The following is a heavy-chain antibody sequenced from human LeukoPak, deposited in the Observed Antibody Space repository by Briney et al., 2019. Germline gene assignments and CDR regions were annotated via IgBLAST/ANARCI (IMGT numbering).Heavy chain of an antibody. V-gene: IGHV4-59*13. Sequence: SQTLSLTCAVSGGSISSYYWSWIRQPPGKGLEWIGYIYYSGSTNYNPSLKSRVTISVDTSKNQFSLKLSSVTAADTAVYYCARVGYYDSSGTFDYWGQGTLVTVSS. CDR1: GGSISSYY. J-gene: IGHJ4*02. CDR3: ARVGYYDSSGTFDY. CDR2: IYYSGST. D-gene: IGHD3-22*01.